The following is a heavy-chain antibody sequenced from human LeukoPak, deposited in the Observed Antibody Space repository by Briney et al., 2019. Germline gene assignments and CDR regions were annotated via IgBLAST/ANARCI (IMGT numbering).Heavy chain of an antibody. V-gene: IGHV3-30-3*01. J-gene: IGHJ6*02. CDR3: AREFGYSYGPTYYYYYYGMDV. CDR1: GFTFSIYA. CDR2: ISYDGSNK. Sequence: GGSLRLSCAASGFTFSIYAMHWVRQAPGKGLEWVAVISYDGSNKYYADSVKGRFTISRDNSKNTLYLQMNSLRAEDTAVYYCAREFGYSYGPTYYYYYYGMDVWGQGTTVTVSS. D-gene: IGHD5-18*01.